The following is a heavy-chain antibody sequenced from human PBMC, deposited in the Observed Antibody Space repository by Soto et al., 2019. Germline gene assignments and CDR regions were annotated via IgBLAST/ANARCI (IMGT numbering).Heavy chain of an antibody. J-gene: IGHJ1*01. CDR1: GFTFSSYS. Sequence: EVQLVESGGGLVKPGGSLRLSCAASGFTFSSYSMNWVRQAPGKGLEWVSSISSSSSYIYYADSVKGRFTISRDNAKNSLYLQMNSLRAEDTAVYYCARDWGGILTGYYAAEYFQHWGQGTLVTVSS. D-gene: IGHD3-9*01. CDR3: ARDWGGILTGYYAAEYFQH. V-gene: IGHV3-21*01. CDR2: ISSSSSYI.